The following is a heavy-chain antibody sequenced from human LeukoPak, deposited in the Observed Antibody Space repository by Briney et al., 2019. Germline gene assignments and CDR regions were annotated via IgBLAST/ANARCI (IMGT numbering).Heavy chain of an antibody. CDR1: GFTFSSYA. V-gene: IGHV3-23*01. CDR2: ISGSGGST. CDR3: AKGLEITMIVVVIEAREDY. D-gene: IGHD3-22*01. Sequence: HAGGSLRLSCAASGFTFSSYAMSWVRQAPGKGLEWVSAISGSGGSTYYADSVKGRFTISRDNSKNTLYLQMNSLRAEDTAVYYCAKGLEITMIVVVIEAREDYWGQGTLVTVSS. J-gene: IGHJ4*02.